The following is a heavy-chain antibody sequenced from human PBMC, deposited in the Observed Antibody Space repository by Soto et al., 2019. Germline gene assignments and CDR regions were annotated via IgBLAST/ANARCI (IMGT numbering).Heavy chain of an antibody. CDR3: TRHEPPDY. Sequence: EVQLVESGGGLVQPGGSLRLSCAASGFAVSSNYMSWVRQAPGKGLEWVSVIYGGGSTYYADSVKGRFTISRHNSKNTLYLQMNSLGAEDTAVYYCTRHEPPDYWGQGTLVTVSS. J-gene: IGHJ4*02. CDR1: GFAVSSNY. CDR2: IYGGGST. V-gene: IGHV3-53*04.